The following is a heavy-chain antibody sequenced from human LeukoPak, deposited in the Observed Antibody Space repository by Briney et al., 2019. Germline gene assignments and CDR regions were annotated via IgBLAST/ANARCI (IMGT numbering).Heavy chain of an antibody. Sequence: GGSLRLSCAASGFTFSGSAMHWVRQASGKGLEWVGRIRSETNSYATAYAASVKGRFTISRDDSKNTAYLQMNSLKTEDTGVYYCTSGGYCTSSSCYGVYWGQGTLVTVSS. CDR2: IRSETNSYAT. CDR1: GFTFSGSA. V-gene: IGHV3-73*01. CDR3: TSGGYCTSSSCYGVY. D-gene: IGHD2-2*01. J-gene: IGHJ4*02.